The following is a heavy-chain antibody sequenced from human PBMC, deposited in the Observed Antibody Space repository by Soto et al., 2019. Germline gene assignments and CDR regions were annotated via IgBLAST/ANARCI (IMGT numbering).Heavy chain of an antibody. Sequence: PGGSLILSCAGSGFIFSIYAIHWVRQAPGKGLDWVAAISHDGSNKYYADSVKGRFTISKDNSKNTLYLQMNSLRVDDTAVYYCAKCGPYDFSMDYWGQGALVTVSS. CDR3: AKCGPYDFSMDY. CDR2: ISHDGSNK. J-gene: IGHJ4*02. D-gene: IGHD3-3*01. V-gene: IGHV3-30*02. CDR1: GFIFSIYA.